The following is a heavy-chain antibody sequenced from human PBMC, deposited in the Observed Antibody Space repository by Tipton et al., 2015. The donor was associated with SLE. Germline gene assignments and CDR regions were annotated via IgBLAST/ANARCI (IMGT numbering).Heavy chain of an antibody. CDR2: ISAYNGNT. V-gene: IGHV1-18*04. J-gene: IGHJ4*02. D-gene: IGHD6-19*01. CDR1: GYTFTSYG. CDR3: ARDREGIAVAGAWHYFDY. Sequence: QSGPEVKKPGAAVKVSCKASGYTFTSYGISWVRQAPGQGLEWMGWISAYNGNTNYAQKLQGRVTMTTDTSTSTAYMELRSLRSDDTAVYYCARDREGIAVAGAWHYFDYWGQGTLVTVSS.